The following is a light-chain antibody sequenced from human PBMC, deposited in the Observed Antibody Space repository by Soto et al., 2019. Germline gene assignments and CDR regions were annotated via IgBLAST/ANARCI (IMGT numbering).Light chain of an antibody. V-gene: IGKV1-27*01. J-gene: IGKJ4*01. CDR1: QGISND. Sequence: DIQMTQSPSSLSVSVGDRVTITCRASQGISNDLAWYQQKPGKVPKLLIYAASTLQSGVPSRFSGSGSGTDFTLIISSLQPEDVATYYCQKYNNVPLTFGGGTKVEIK. CDR2: AAS. CDR3: QKYNNVPLT.